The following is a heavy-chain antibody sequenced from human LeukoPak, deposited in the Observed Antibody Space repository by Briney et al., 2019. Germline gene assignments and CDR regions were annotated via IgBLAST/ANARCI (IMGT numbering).Heavy chain of an antibody. D-gene: IGHD6-19*01. CDR3: AKNGGWTFDY. V-gene: IGHV3-7*03. CDR1: GFRFTNYW. J-gene: IGHJ4*02. Sequence: PGGSLGLSCAASGFRFTNYWMTWVRQAPGKGLEWVAIIKSHGSDKYYVDSVKGRFTIPRDNAKNSLYLQMNSLRAEYTALYYCAKNGGWTFDYWGQGILVTVSS. CDR2: IKSHGSDK.